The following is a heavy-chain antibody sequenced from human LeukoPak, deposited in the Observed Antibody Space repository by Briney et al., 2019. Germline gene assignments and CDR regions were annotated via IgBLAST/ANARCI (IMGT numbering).Heavy chain of an antibody. Sequence: SETLSLTCTVSGGSISSSSYYWGWIRQPPGKGLEWFGSIYYSGSTYYNPSLKSRVTISVDTSKNQFSLKLSSVTAADTAVYYCARDREYYDSSGYYYSWGQGTLVTVSS. V-gene: IGHV4-39*07. CDR1: GGSISSSSYY. D-gene: IGHD3-22*01. CDR2: IYYSGST. J-gene: IGHJ4*02. CDR3: ARDREYYDSSGYYYS.